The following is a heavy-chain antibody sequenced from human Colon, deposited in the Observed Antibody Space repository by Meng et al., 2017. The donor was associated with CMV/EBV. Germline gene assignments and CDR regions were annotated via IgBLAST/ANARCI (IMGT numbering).Heavy chain of an antibody. CDR3: ARGRVGNTVRIDP. Sequence: SETLSLTCTVSGGSISSSSYYWGWIRQPPGKGLEWIGSIYYSGSTYYNPSLKSRVTISVDTSKNQFSLKLSSVTAADTAVYYCARGRVGNTVRIDPWGQGTLVTVSS. J-gene: IGHJ5*02. CDR1: GGSISSSSYY. CDR2: IYYSGST. D-gene: IGHD1-26*01. V-gene: IGHV4-39*01.